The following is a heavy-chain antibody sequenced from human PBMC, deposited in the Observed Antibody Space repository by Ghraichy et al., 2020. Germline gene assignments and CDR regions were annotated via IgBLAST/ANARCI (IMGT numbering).Heavy chain of an antibody. CDR2: ISSSGSTI. Sequence: LSLTCAASGFTFSSYEMNWVRQAPGKGLEWVSYISSSGSTIYYADSVKGRFTISRDNAKNSLYLQMNSLRAEDTAVYYCAREARYYYGSGSYRSYYYYGMDVWGQGTTVTVSS. J-gene: IGHJ6*02. CDR1: GFTFSSYE. V-gene: IGHV3-48*03. D-gene: IGHD3-10*01. CDR3: AREARYYYGSGSYRSYYYYGMDV.